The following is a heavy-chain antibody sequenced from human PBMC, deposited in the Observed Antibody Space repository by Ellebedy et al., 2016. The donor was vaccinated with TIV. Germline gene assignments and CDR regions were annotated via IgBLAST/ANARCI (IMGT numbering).Heavy chain of an antibody. V-gene: IGHV4-38-2*02. J-gene: IGHJ5*01. CDR2: IFRSGTT. D-gene: IGHD2-15*01. CDR3: AKDTRITWFVS. CDR1: GYSISTGSY. Sequence: MPSETLSLTCTVSGYSISTGSYWGWLRQPPGKGPEWIGTIFRSGTTYYNPSLARRVTLPVDTSKNQFSLRLTSVTAADTAVYYCAKDTRITWFVSWGQGTLVTVSS.